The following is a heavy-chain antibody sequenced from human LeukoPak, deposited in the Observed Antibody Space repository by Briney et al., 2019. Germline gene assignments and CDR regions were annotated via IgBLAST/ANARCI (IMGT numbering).Heavy chain of an antibody. Sequence: SETLSLTCTVSGGSISSYYWSWIRQPAGKGLEWIGRIYTSGSTNYNPSLKSRVTISVDTSKNQFSLKLSSVTAADTAVYYCARAGSSGYYGGYYYYYMDVWGKGTTVTISS. D-gene: IGHD3-22*01. V-gene: IGHV4-4*07. CDR1: GGSISSYY. CDR2: IYTSGST. J-gene: IGHJ6*03. CDR3: ARAGSSGYYGGYYYYYMDV.